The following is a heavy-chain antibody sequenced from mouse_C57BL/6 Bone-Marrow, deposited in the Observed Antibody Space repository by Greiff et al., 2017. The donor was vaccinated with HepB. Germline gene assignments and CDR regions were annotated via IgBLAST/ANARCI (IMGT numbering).Heavy chain of an antibody. CDR3: ARSFFDV. J-gene: IGHJ1*03. V-gene: IGHV1-26*01. Sequence: VQLQQSGPELVKPGASVKISCKASGYTLTDYYMNWVKQSHGKSLEWIGDINPNNGGTSYNQKFKGKATLTVDKSSSTAYMELRSLTSEDSAVYYCARSFFDVWGTGTTVTVSS. CDR2: INPNNGGT. CDR1: GYTLTDYY.